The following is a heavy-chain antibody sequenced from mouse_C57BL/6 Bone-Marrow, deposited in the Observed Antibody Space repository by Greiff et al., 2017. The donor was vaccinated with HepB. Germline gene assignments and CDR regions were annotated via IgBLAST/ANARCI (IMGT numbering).Heavy chain of an antibody. J-gene: IGHJ3*01. D-gene: IGHD2-3*01. V-gene: IGHV1-42*01. CDR2: INPSTGGT. CDR3: ARGNHDDYSPFAY. Sequence: EVKLQESGPELVKPGASVKISCKASGYSFTGYYMNWVKQSPEKSLEWIGEINPSTGGTTYNQKFKAKATLTVDKSSSTAYMQLKSLTSEDSAVYYWARGNHDDYSPFAYWGQGTLVTGSA. CDR1: GYSFTGYY.